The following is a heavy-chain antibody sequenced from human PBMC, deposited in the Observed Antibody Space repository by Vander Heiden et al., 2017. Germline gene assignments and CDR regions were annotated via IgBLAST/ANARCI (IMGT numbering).Heavy chain of an antibody. CDR2: MCSSGSRI. D-gene: IGHD2-15*01. V-gene: IGHV3-48*02. CDR1: GFSFSGYS. Sequence: EVQLVESGGGLVQPGGSLRLSCEGSGFSFSGYSMNRVRQDPVKGLEWISYMCSSGSRINYADSVKGRFTISRDNAKNTLYLQMNSLRDDDTAVYYCASRYCSGGSCYRLDAFDIWGQGTMVTVSP. CDR3: ASRYCSGGSCYRLDAFDI. J-gene: IGHJ3*02.